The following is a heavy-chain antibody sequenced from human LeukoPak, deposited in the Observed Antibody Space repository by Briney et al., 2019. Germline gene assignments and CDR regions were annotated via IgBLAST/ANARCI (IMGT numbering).Heavy chain of an antibody. Sequence: PSETLSLTCTVSGGSIGSYSYYWGWIRQPPGKGLEWIGSIHYGGSTYYNPSLKSRVTISVDTSKNQFSLKLSSVTAADTAVYFCARGYCSGGSCYESRGWFDYWGQGTLVTVSS. CDR2: IHYGGST. CDR1: GGSIGSYSYY. CDR3: ARGYCSGGSCYESRGWFDY. J-gene: IGHJ4*02. D-gene: IGHD2-15*01. V-gene: IGHV4-39*07.